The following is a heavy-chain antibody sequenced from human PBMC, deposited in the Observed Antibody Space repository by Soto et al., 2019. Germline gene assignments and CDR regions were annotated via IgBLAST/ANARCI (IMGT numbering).Heavy chain of an antibody. CDR2: ISAYNGNT. V-gene: IGHV1-18*01. CDR1: GYTFTSYG. CDR3: ARDGCSSTSCYDAFDI. J-gene: IGHJ3*02. Sequence: ASVKVSCKASGYTFTSYGISWVRQAPGQGLEWMGWISAYNGNTNYAQKLQGRVTMTTDTSTSTAYMELRSLRYDDTAVYYCARDGCSSTSCYDAFDIWGQGTMVTVSS. D-gene: IGHD2-2*01.